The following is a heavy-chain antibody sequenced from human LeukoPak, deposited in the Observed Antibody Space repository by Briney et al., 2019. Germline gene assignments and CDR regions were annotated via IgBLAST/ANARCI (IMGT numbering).Heavy chain of an antibody. CDR3: ARSDPVAGTDNWFDP. Sequence: SETLSLTCTVSGGSISRYYWSWIRQPPAKGLAWIGYIYYSGSTNYNPSLKSRVTISVDTSKNQFSLKLSSVTAADTAVYYCARSDPVAGTDNWFDPWGQGTLVTVSS. CDR1: GGSISRYY. D-gene: IGHD6-19*01. J-gene: IGHJ5*02. V-gene: IGHV4-59*01. CDR2: IYYSGST.